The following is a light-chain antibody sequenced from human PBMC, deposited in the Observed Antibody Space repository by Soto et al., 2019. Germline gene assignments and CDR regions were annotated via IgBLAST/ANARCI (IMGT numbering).Light chain of an antibody. CDR1: QDINNR. Sequence: DIQMTQSPSSVSASVGDRVTITCRASQDINNRLAWFQQRPGRAPKYLIQAASILQSGFPSRFSGSGSGTDFTLTINSLQPEDLATYYCQQSYSTPRTFGQGTKVEIK. CDR2: AAS. J-gene: IGKJ1*01. V-gene: IGKV1-12*01. CDR3: QQSYSTPRT.